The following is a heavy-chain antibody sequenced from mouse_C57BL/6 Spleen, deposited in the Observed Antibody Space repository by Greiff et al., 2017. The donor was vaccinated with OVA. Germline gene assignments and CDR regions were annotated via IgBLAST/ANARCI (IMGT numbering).Heavy chain of an antibody. Sequence: QVQLKQSGPELVKPGASVKISCKASGYAFSSSWMNWVKQRPGKGLEWIGRIYPGDGDTNSNGKFKGKATLTADKSSSTAYMQLSSLTSENSAVYFCERSKFVITTVVATDYAMDYWGQGTSVTVSS. CDR1: GYAFSSSW. CDR3: ERSKFVITTVVATDYAMDY. CDR2: IYPGDGDT. J-gene: IGHJ4*01. D-gene: IGHD1-1*01. V-gene: IGHV1-82*01.